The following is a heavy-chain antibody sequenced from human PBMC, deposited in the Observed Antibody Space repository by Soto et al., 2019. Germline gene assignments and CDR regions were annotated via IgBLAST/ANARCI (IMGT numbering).Heavy chain of an antibody. V-gene: IGHV4-59*01. J-gene: IGHJ5*02. CDR2: IYYSGIT. D-gene: IGHD6-19*01. CDR1: GGSISSYY. Sequence: QVQLPESGPGLVKPSETLSLTCTVSGGSISSYYWSWLRQPPGKGLEWIGYIYYSGITNYNPSLRSRVTISVDTSKNQFSLKLSSVTAADTAVYYCARWLVGRGNWFDPWGQGTLVTVSS. CDR3: ARWLVGRGNWFDP.